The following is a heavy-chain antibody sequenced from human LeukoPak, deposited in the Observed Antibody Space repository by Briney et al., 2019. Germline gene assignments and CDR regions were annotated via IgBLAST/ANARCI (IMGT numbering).Heavy chain of an antibody. CDR1: GGSVSSYY. CDR3: ARGHAVDY. D-gene: IGHD2-8*01. CDR2: IYYSGST. V-gene: IGHV4-59*02. Sequence: SETLSLTCTVSGGSVSSYYWSWIRQPPGKGLEWIGYIYYSGSTNYSPSLKSRVTISVDTSKNQFSLKLSSVTAADTAVYYCARGHAVDYWGQGTLVTVSS. J-gene: IGHJ4*02.